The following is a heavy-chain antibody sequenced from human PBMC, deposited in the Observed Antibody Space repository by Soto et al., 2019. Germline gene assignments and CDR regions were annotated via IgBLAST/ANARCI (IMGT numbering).Heavy chain of an antibody. D-gene: IGHD4-17*01. CDR3: ARGSDYVGWFDP. CDR2: IYYSGST. Sequence: KTSETLSLTCTVSGGSISSYYWSWIRQPPGKGQEWIGYIYYSGSTNYNPSLKSRVTISVDTSKNQFSLKLSSVTAADTAVYYCARGSDYVGWFDPWGQGTLVTVYS. V-gene: IGHV4-59*01. J-gene: IGHJ5*02. CDR1: GGSISSYY.